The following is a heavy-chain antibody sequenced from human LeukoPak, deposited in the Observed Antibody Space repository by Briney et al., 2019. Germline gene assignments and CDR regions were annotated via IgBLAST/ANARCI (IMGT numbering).Heavy chain of an antibody. CDR3: ARRGGDY. CDR2: IYTSGST. CDR1: GGSISSYY. V-gene: IGHV4-4*09. Sequence: SETLSLTCTVSGGSISSYYWSWIRQPPGKGLEWIGYIYTSGSTNYNPSLKSRVTISVDTSKNQFSLKLTSVTAADTAVYYCARRGGDYWGQGIRVTVSS. D-gene: IGHD4-23*01. J-gene: IGHJ4*02.